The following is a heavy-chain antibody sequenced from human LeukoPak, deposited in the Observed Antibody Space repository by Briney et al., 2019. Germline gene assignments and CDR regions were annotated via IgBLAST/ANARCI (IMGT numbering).Heavy chain of an antibody. D-gene: IGHD2-15*01. CDR3: ASRDCSGGSCLGPFDY. CDR1: GFTFSDYY. CDR2: ISSSGSTI. J-gene: IGHJ4*02. Sequence: PGGSLRLSCAASGFTFSDYYMSWIRQAPGKGLEWVSYISSSGSTIYYADSVKGRFTISRDNAKNSLYLQMNSLRAEDTAVYYCASRDCSGGSCLGPFDYWGQGTLVTVSS. V-gene: IGHV3-11*01.